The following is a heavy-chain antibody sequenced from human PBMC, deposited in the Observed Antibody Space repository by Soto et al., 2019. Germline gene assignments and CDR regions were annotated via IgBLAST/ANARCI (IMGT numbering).Heavy chain of an antibody. V-gene: IGHV3-21*01. J-gene: IGHJ5*02. D-gene: IGHD2-2*01. Sequence: GLSLSLSCAASGFTFSSYSMNWVRQAPGKGLEWVSSISSSSSYIYYADSVKGRFTISRDNDKNSLYLQMNSLRAEDTAVYYCARGVPAADNWFDPWGQGTLVSVSS. CDR2: ISSSSSYI. CDR1: GFTFSSYS. CDR3: ARGVPAADNWFDP.